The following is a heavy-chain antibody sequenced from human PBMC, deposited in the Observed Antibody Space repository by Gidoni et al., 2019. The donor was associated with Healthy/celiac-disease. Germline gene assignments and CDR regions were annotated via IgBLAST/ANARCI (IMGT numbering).Heavy chain of an antibody. CDR2: ISYDGSNK. J-gene: IGHJ4*02. Sequence: QVQLVESGGGVVQPGRSLRLSCAASGFTFSSYAMHWDRQALGKGLEWVAVISYDGSNKYYADAVKGRFTISRDNSKNTLYLQMNSLRAEDTAVYYCARDLPWYSSSWYGGDLDYWGQGTLVTVSS. V-gene: IGHV3-30-3*01. D-gene: IGHD6-13*01. CDR1: GFTFSSYA. CDR3: ARDLPWYSSSWYGGDLDY.